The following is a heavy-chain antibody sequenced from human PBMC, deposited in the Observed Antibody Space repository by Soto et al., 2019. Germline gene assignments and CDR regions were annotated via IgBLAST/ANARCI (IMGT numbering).Heavy chain of an antibody. CDR3: ARDPEASYYYDSSGHHWFEP. CDR2: ISAYNGNT. V-gene: IGHV1-18*01. CDR1: GGTFSIYT. J-gene: IGHJ5*02. D-gene: IGHD3-22*01. Sequence: WASVKVSCKASGGTFSIYTISWVRQAPGQGLEWMGWISAYNGNTNYAQKLQGRVTMTTDTSTSTAYMELRSLRSDDTAVYYCARDPEASYYYDSSGHHWFEPWGQGTRVNVSS.